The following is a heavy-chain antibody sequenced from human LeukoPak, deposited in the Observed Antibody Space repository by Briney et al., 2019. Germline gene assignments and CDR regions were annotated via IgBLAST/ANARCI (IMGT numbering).Heavy chain of an antibody. Sequence: GGSLRLSCAASGLTFSSSWMHWVRQTPGEGLMWVSHINTDGSNTNYADSVKGRFTVSRDNARNTLFLQMSGLRAEDTAVYYCARDEHYSRDYWGQGTLVTVSS. V-gene: IGHV3-74*01. D-gene: IGHD6-13*01. CDR1: GLTFSSSW. J-gene: IGHJ4*02. CDR3: ARDEHYSRDY. CDR2: INTDGSNT.